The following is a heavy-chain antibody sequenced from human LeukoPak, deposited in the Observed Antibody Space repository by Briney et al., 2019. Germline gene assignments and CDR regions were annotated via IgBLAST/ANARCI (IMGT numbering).Heavy chain of an antibody. CDR3: ARAGSYGPTDAFDI. V-gene: IGHV1-2*06. D-gene: IGHD3-10*01. CDR2: INPYSGGT. J-gene: IGHJ3*02. Sequence: ASVKVSFKASGYTFTDYYMHWVRQAPGQGLEWMGRINPYSGGTNYAQKFQGGVTMTRDTSIATIYMELSRLRSNDTAVYYCARAGSYGPTDAFDIWGQGTMVTVSS. CDR1: GYTFTDYY.